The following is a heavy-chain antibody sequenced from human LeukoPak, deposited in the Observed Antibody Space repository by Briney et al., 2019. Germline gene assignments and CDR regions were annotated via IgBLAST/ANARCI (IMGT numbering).Heavy chain of an antibody. CDR3: AREAPIDY. CDR1: GFTFSNTW. J-gene: IGHJ4*02. CDR2: IYNDETSA. Sequence: GGSLRLSCAASGFTFSNTWMYWVRQGPGKGLEWVSRIYNDETSATYADSVKGRFTISRDNAKNTLYLQMDSLRVDDTAVYYCAREAPIDYWGQGTLVTVSS. V-gene: IGHV3-74*01.